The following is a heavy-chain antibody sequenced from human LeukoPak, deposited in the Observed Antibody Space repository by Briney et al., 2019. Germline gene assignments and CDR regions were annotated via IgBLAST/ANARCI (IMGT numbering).Heavy chain of an antibody. D-gene: IGHD3-16*02. CDR3: ARGRRISVGGVIVIPLNY. J-gene: IGHJ4*02. Sequence: ASVKVSCKASGYTFTSYGISWVRQAPGQGLEWMGWISAYNGNTNYAQKLQGRVTMTTDTSTSTAYMELRSLRSDDTAVYYCARGRRISVGGVIVIPLNYWGQGTLVTVSS. V-gene: IGHV1-18*01. CDR1: GYTFTSYG. CDR2: ISAYNGNT.